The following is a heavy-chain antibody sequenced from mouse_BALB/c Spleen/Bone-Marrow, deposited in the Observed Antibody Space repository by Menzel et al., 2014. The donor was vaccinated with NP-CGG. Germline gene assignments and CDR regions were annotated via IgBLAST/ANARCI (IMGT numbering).Heavy chain of an antibody. V-gene: IGHV14-3*02. J-gene: IGHJ4*01. CDR1: GFNIKDTY. CDR3: ARYGNGLMDY. D-gene: IGHD2-1*01. CDR2: IDTANGNT. Sequence: EVQLQESGAELVKPGASVKLSCTASGFNIKDTYMHWVKQRPEQGLEWIGRIDTANGNTKYDPKFQGKATIIADTSSNTAYLQLSSLTSEDTAVYYCARYGNGLMDYWGQGTSVTVSS.